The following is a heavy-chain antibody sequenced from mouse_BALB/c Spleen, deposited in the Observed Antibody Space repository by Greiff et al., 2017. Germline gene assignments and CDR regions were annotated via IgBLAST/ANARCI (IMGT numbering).Heavy chain of an antibody. V-gene: IGHV1-7*01. CDR3: ARSGVPFAY. Sequence: VNLVESGAELAKPGASVKMSCKASGYTFTSYWMHWVKQRPGQGLEWIGYINPSTGYTEYNQKFKDKATLTADKSSSTAYMQLSSLTSEDSAVYYCARSGVPFAYWGQGTLVTVSA. CDR2: INPSTGYT. CDR1: GYTFTSYW. J-gene: IGHJ3*01. D-gene: IGHD2-14*01.